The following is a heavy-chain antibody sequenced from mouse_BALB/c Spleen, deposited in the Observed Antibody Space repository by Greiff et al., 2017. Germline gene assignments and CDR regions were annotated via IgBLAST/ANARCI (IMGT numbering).Heavy chain of an antibody. J-gene: IGHJ4*01. CDR1: GFSLTSYG. CDR2: IWAGGST. D-gene: IGHD2-3*01. V-gene: IGHV2-9*02. CDR3: ARDGWSYAMDY. Sequence: QVQLKQSGPGLVAPSQSLSITCTVSGFSLTSYGVHWVRQPPGKGLEWLGVIWAGGSTNYNSALMSRLSISKDNSKSQVFLKMNSLQTDDTAMYYCARDGWSYAMDYWGQGTSVTVSS.